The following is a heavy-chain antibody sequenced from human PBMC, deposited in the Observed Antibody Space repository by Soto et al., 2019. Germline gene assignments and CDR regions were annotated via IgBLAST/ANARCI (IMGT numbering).Heavy chain of an antibody. J-gene: IGHJ3*02. CDR3: ERDTVYDAFDI. Sequence: QVQLQVSGPGLVKPSQTLSLTCTVSGGSISSGGYYLSWIRQHPGKGLELIGYIYYSGSTYYNPSLENRVTLSVDTSKNQFSLKLSSVTAADTAVYYCERDTVYDAFDIWGQGTMVTVSS. CDR1: GGSISSGGYY. CDR2: IYYSGST. D-gene: IGHD4-17*01. V-gene: IGHV4-31*03.